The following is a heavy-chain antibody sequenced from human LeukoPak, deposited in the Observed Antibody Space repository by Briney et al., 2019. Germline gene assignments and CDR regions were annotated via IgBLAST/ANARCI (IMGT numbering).Heavy chain of an antibody. CDR2: IRYDGSIK. J-gene: IGHJ4*02. V-gene: IGHV3-30*02. CDR3: ARGLLYYYDSSGPPGY. Sequence: LPGGSLRLSCAASGFIFSSYGMHWVRQAPGKGLEWVTFIRYDGSIKYYADSVKGRFTISRDNAKNSLYLQMNSLRAEDTAVYYRARGLLYYYDSSGPPGYWGQGTLVTVSS. D-gene: IGHD3-22*01. CDR1: GFIFSSYG.